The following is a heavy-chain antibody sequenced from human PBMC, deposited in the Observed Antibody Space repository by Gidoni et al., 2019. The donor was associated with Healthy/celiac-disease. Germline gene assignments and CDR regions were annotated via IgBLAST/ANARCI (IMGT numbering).Heavy chain of an antibody. CDR3: ARLPKGIYYYYYGMDV. CDR2: INHSGST. D-gene: IGHD1-26*01. CDR1: GGSFSGYY. V-gene: IGHV4-34*01. J-gene: IGHJ6*02. Sequence: QVQLQQWGAGLLKPSETLFLTCAVYGGSFSGYYWSWIRQPPAKGLEWIGEINHSGSTNYNPSLKSRVTISVDTSKNQFSLKLSSVTAADTAVYYCARLPKGIYYYYYGMDVWGQGTTVTVSS.